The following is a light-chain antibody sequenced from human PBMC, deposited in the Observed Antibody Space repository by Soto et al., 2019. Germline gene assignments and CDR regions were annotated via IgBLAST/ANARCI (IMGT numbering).Light chain of an antibody. CDR3: LQHNSYPLT. CDR1: QSVSSN. V-gene: IGKV3-15*01. CDR2: AAS. Sequence: VMTHSPPPLSVSRGARATLSRRASQSVSSNLAWYQQKPGQAPRLLIYAASSLQSGVPSRFSGSGSGTEFTLTISSPQPEDFATYYCLQHNSYPLTFGGGTKVDIK. J-gene: IGKJ4*01.